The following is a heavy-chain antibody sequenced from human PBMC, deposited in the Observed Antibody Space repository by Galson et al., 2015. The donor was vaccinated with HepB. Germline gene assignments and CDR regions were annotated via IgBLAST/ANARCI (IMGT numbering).Heavy chain of an antibody. CDR3: AKGWDRWYYDFWSGANWFDP. CDR2: ISYDGSNK. J-gene: IGHJ5*02. CDR1: GFTFSSYG. Sequence: SLRLSCAASGFTFSSYGMHWVRQAPGKGLEWVAVISYDGSNKYYADSVKGRFTISRDNSKNTLYLQMNSLRAEDTAVYYCAKGWDRWYYDFWSGANWFDPWGQGTLVTVSS. V-gene: IGHV3-30*18. D-gene: IGHD3-3*01.